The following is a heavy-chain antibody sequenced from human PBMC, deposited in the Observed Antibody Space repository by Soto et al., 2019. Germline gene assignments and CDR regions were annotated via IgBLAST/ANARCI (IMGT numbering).Heavy chain of an antibody. CDR3: ARERGGYGLFDS. V-gene: IGHV4-59*12. J-gene: IGHJ4*02. D-gene: IGHD5-18*01. CDR2: VYYSGST. Sequence: ETLSLTCTVSGGSISSYYWSWIWQPPGKGLEWIGYVYYSGSTNYNPSLKSRVTISVDRSNDQFSLNLKSVTAADTAVYYCARERGGYGLFDSWGQGTLVTVSS. CDR1: GGSISSYY.